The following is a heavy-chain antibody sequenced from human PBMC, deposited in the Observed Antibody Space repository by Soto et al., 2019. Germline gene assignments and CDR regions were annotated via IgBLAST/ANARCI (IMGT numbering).Heavy chain of an antibody. CDR1: GGSISSYY. J-gene: IGHJ6*02. D-gene: IGHD1-20*01. Sequence: SETLSLTCTVSGGSISSYYWSWIRQPPGKGLEWIGYIYYSGSTNYNPSLKSRVTISVDTSKNQFSLKLSSVTAADTAVYYCARDMGITRPGIYYYGMGVWGQGTTVTVPS. CDR2: IYYSGST. V-gene: IGHV4-59*01. CDR3: ARDMGITRPGIYYYGMGV.